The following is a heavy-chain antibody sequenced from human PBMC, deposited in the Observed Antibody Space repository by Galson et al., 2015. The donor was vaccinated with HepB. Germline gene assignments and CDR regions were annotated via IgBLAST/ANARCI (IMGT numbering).Heavy chain of an antibody. Sequence: SLRLSCAASAFAFSSSGMHWVRQAPGKGLEWVAVIWYDGSNKYYADSVKGRFTISRDNSKKTLYMQMNSLRAEDTAVYYCARDIGNYGGVDCWGQGTLVTVSS. D-gene: IGHD4-11*01. V-gene: IGHV3-33*08. CDR1: AFAFSSSG. CDR2: IWYDGSNK. J-gene: IGHJ4*02. CDR3: ARDIGNYGGVDC.